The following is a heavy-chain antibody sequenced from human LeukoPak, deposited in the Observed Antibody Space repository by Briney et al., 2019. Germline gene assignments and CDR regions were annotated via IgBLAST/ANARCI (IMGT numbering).Heavy chain of an antibody. D-gene: IGHD3-10*01. Sequence: SETLSLTCTVSGGSISSYYWSWIRQPPGKGLEWIGYIYYSGSTNYNPSLKSRVTISVDTSKNQFSLKLSSVTAADTAVYYCARGYGSGSYYGPYFDYWGQGTLVTVSS. CDR1: GGSISSYY. CDR3: ARGYGSGSYYGPYFDY. CDR2: IYYSGST. J-gene: IGHJ4*02. V-gene: IGHV4-59*01.